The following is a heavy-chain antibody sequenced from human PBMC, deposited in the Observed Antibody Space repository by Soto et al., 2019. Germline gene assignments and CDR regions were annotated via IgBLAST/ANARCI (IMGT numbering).Heavy chain of an antibody. CDR3: ARAAYNIDY. V-gene: IGHV4-59*01. Sequence: SETLSHTCTVSGGSISSYYWSWIRQPPGKGLEWIGYINYTGSTNYNPSLKSRVTISVDTSKNQFSLKLSSVTAADTAVYYCARAAYNIDYWGQGTLVTVPQ. J-gene: IGHJ4*02. CDR2: INYTGST. D-gene: IGHD1-1*01. CDR1: GGSISSYY.